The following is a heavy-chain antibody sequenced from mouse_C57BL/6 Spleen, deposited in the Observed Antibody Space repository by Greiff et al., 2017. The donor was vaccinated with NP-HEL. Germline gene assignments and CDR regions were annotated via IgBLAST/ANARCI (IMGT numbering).Heavy chain of an antibody. J-gene: IGHJ1*03. CDR2: INYDGSST. CDR3: ARSYYGSWGYFDV. Sequence: EVQLVESEGGLVQPGSSMKLSCTASGFTFSDYYMAWVRQVPEKGLEWVANINYDGSSTYYLDSLKSRFIISRDNAKNILYLQMSSLKSEDTATYYCARSYYGSWGYFDVWGTGTTVTVSS. D-gene: IGHD1-1*01. V-gene: IGHV5-16*01. CDR1: GFTFSDYY.